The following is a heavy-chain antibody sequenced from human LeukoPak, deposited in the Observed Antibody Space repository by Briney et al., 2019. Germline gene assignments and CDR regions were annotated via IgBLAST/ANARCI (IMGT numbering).Heavy chain of an antibody. CDR2: TYYRSKWYN. CDR1: GDSVSSNSAA. D-gene: IGHD6-13*01. CDR3: ARDRQQLVHYYYYYMDV. V-gene: IGHV6-1*01. J-gene: IGHJ6*03. Sequence: SQTLSLTCAISGDSVSSNSAAWNWIRQSPSRGLEWLGRTYYRSKWYNDYAVSVKSRITINPDTPKNQFSLQLNSVTPEDTAVYYCARDRQQLVHYYYYYMDVWGKGTTVTISS.